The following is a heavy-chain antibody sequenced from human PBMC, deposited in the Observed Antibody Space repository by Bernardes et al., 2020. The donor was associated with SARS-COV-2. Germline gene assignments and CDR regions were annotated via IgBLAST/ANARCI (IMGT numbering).Heavy chain of an antibody. CDR3: AKWDCSSTSCYKSPRANWFDP. Sequence: GGSLRLSCAASGFTFSSYAMSWVRQAPGKGLEWVSAISGSGGSTYYADSVKGRFTISRDNSKNTLYLQMNSLRAEDTAVYYCAKWDCSSTSCYKSPRANWFDPWGQGTLVTVSS. J-gene: IGHJ5*02. D-gene: IGHD2-2*02. CDR2: ISGSGGST. V-gene: IGHV3-23*01. CDR1: GFTFSSYA.